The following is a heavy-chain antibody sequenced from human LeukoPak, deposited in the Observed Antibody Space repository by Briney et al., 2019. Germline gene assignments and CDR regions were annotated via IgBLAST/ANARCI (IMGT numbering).Heavy chain of an antibody. V-gene: IGHV3-11*04. CDR1: GFRFSDYY. Sequence: GGSLRLSCAASGFRFSDYYMIWIRQAPGKGLEWVSYISSSGSTKYYADSVKGRFTISRDNARNFLFLQMNRLRAEDTAVYYCARDATMIVVTGNFDIWGQGTLLTVSS. CDR3: ARDATMIVVTGNFDI. J-gene: IGHJ3*02. D-gene: IGHD3-22*01. CDR2: ISSSGSTK.